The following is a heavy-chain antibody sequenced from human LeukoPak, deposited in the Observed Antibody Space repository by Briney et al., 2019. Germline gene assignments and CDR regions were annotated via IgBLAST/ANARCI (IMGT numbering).Heavy chain of an antibody. CDR1: GGSISSYY. CDR3: ARETRDGYIHAFDI. CDR2: IYYSGST. Sequence: SETLSLTCTVSGGSISSYYWSWIRQPPGKGLEWIGYIYYSGSTNYNPSLKSRITISVDTSKNQFSLKLSSVTAADTAVYYCARETRDGYIHAFDIWGQGTMVTVSS. D-gene: IGHD5-24*01. V-gene: IGHV4-59*01. J-gene: IGHJ3*02.